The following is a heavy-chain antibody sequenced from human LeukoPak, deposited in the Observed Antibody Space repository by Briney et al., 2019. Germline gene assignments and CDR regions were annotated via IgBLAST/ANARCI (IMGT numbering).Heavy chain of an antibody. J-gene: IGHJ3*02. CDR1: GFTFSSYW. CDR3: ARGVRAAAGTGAFDI. V-gene: IGHV3-7*01. Sequence: GGSLRLSCAASGFTFSSYWMSWVRQAPGKGLEWVANIKQDGSEKYYVDSVKGRFTISRDNAKNSLYLQMNSLRAEDTAVYYCARGVRAAAGTGAFDIWGQGTMVTVSS. D-gene: IGHD6-13*01. CDR2: IKQDGSEK.